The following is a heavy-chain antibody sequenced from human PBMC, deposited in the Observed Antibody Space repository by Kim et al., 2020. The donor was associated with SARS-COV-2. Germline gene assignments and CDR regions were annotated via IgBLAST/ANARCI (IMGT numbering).Heavy chain of an antibody. CDR2: IKQDGSEK. J-gene: IGHJ4*02. Sequence: GGSLRLSCAASGFTFSSYWMSWVRQAPGKGLEWVANIKQDGSEKYYVDSVKGRFTISRDNAKNSLYLQMNSLRAEDTAVYYCARETRFYGSGSYSYWGQGTLVTVSS. D-gene: IGHD3-10*01. V-gene: IGHV3-7*03. CDR1: GFTFSSYW. CDR3: ARETRFYGSGSYSY.